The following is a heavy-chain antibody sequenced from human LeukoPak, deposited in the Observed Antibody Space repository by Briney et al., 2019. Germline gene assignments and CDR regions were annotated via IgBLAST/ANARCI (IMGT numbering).Heavy chain of an antibody. D-gene: IGHD3-22*01. Sequence: GGSLRLSCAASGFTFSSYWMSWVRQAPGKGLEWVANIKQDGSEKYYVDSVKGRFTISRDDAKNSLYLQMNSLRAEDTAVYYCAREGYYYDSSGYLDYWGQGTLVTVSS. CDR1: GFTFSSYW. J-gene: IGHJ4*02. CDR2: IKQDGSEK. V-gene: IGHV3-7*01. CDR3: AREGYYYDSSGYLDY.